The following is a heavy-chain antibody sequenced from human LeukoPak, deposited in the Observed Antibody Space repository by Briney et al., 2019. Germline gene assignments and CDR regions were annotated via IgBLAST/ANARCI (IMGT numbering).Heavy chain of an antibody. Sequence: PGGSLRLSCAASGFTFSDYWMHWVRQAPGKGLVWVSRIKFDGSFTNYLDSVKGRFTISRDNAKNTLYLQMNSLRAEDTAVYYCARDLDYDFWSGSYAFDIWGQGTMVTVSS. D-gene: IGHD3-3*01. CDR3: ARDLDYDFWSGSYAFDI. CDR1: GFTFSDYW. J-gene: IGHJ3*02. V-gene: IGHV3-74*01. CDR2: IKFDGSFT.